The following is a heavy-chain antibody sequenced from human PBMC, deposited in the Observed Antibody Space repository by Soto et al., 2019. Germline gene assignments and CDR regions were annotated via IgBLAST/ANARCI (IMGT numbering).Heavy chain of an antibody. CDR3: ASEIPSSGSAQGYMDV. Sequence: ASVKVSCKTSGYTFTGYYLHWVRQAPGQGLEWMGWINPNSGGTTYAQNFQAWVTMTRDTSISTAYMELSRLRSDDTAVYYCASEIPSSGSAQGYMDVWGKGTTVTVSS. V-gene: IGHV1-2*04. D-gene: IGHD3-10*01. CDR2: INPNSGGT. CDR1: GYTFTGYY. J-gene: IGHJ6*03.